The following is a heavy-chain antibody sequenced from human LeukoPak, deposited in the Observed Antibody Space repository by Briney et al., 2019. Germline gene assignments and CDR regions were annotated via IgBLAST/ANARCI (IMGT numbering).Heavy chain of an antibody. D-gene: IGHD2-2*01. V-gene: IGHV4-39*02. CDR3: ARELGYCSSTSCYDAFDI. CDR2: IYYSGTT. Sequence: PSETLSLTCTVSGGSISSSTYYWGWVRQPPGKGLEWIGSIYYSGTTYNNPSLKSRVTISVDTSKNQFSLKLSSVTAADTAVYYCARELGYCSSTSCYDAFDIWGQGTMVTVSS. CDR1: GGSISSSTYY. J-gene: IGHJ3*02.